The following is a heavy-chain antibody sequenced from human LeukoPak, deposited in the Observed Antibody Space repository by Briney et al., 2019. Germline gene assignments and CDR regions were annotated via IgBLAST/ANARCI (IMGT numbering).Heavy chain of an antibody. J-gene: IGHJ4*02. Sequence: ASVKVSCKASGCTFSSYAISWVRQAPGQGLEWMGGIIPIFGTANYAQKFQGRVTMTRNTSISTAYMELSSLRSEDTAVYYCARGSFGPEDYWGQGTLVTVSS. CDR2: IIPIFGTA. D-gene: IGHD1-14*01. CDR3: ARGSFGPEDY. V-gene: IGHV1-69*05. CDR1: GCTFSSYA.